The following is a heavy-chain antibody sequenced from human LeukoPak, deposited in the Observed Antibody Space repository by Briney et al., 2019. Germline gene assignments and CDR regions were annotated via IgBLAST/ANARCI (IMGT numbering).Heavy chain of an antibody. V-gene: IGHV3-7*01. D-gene: IGHD3-16*01. CDR1: GFSVKTNY. CDR2: IKQDGSEK. Sequence: GGSLRLSCAASGFSVKTNYMSWVRQAPGKGLEWVANIKQDGSEKYYVDSVKGRFTISRDNAKNSLYLQMNSLRAEDTAVYYCARDLAGMDVWGQGTTVTVSS. CDR3: ARDLAGMDV. J-gene: IGHJ6*02.